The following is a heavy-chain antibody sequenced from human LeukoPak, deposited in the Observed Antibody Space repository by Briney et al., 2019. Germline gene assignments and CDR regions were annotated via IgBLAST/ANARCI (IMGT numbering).Heavy chain of an antibody. J-gene: IGHJ6*03. V-gene: IGHV3-48*01. CDR2: ISSSSTTI. Sequence: GGSLRLSCAASGFTFSSYSMNWVRQAPGKGLEWVSFISSSSTTIYYADSVKGRFTISRDNAKNPLYLQMNSLRADDTAVYYCARGAYYYYYYMDVWGKGTTVTVSS. CDR3: ARGAYYYYYYMDV. CDR1: GFTFSSYS.